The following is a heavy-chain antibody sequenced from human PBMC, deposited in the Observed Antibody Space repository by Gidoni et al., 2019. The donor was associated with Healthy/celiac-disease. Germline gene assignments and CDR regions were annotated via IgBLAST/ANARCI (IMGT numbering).Heavy chain of an antibody. CDR3: ASPAYYGDYGTEAFDI. Sequence: VQLVQSGAEVKKPVESLKISCKGSGYSFTRYWIGWVRQMPGKGLEWLGIIYPGDSDTRYRPSFQRQVTISADKSISTAYLQWSSLKASDTAMYYCASPAYYGDYGTEAFDIWGQGTMVTVSS. J-gene: IGHJ3*02. CDR2: IYPGDSDT. V-gene: IGHV5-51*03. CDR1: GYSFTRYW. D-gene: IGHD4-17*01.